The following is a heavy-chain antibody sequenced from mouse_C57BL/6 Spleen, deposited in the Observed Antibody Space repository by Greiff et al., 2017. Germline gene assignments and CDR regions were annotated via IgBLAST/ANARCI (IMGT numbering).Heavy chain of an antibody. D-gene: IGHD1-1*01. J-gene: IGHJ2*01. CDR1: GYTFTSYW. Sequence: VQLQQPGAELVKPGASVKMSCKASGYTFTSYWITWVKQRPGQGLEWIGDIYPGSGSTNYNEQFKSKATLTVDTSSSPAYMQLSSLTSEDSAVYYCARSLITTVDYFDYWRQGTTLTVSS. V-gene: IGHV1-55*01. CDR2: IYPGSGST. CDR3: ARSLITTVDYFDY.